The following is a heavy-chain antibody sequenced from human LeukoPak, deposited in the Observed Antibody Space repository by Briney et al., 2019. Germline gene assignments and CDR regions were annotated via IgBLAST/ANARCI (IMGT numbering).Heavy chain of an antibody. CDR3: AGHSSGVGHFEY. Sequence: GGSLRLSCAASGFTFSSYAMSWVRQAPGKGLEWVSGTSGSGGSTYYADSAKGRFTISRDNSKNTLYLQMNSLRAEDTAVYYCAGHSSGVGHFEYWGQGTLVTVSS. D-gene: IGHD6-19*01. CDR1: GFTFSSYA. J-gene: IGHJ4*02. V-gene: IGHV3-23*01. CDR2: TSGSGGST.